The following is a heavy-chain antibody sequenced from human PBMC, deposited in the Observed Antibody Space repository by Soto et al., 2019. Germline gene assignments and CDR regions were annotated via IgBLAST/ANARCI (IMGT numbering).Heavy chain of an antibody. CDR2: MYHRGSS. Sequence: TLSLTRTVSGYSINSDHYCGWIRQPPGKGLEWIGSMYHRGSSYYDPSHGRRLSISIDTSKNQYSVRLTSVTAADSAMFYCAKKGYYLSVKINLFDSGGQGTLVTVSS. J-gene: IGHJ5*01. D-gene: IGHD3-10*01. CDR1: GYSINSDHY. CDR3: AKKGYYLSVKINLFDS. V-gene: IGHV4-38-2*02.